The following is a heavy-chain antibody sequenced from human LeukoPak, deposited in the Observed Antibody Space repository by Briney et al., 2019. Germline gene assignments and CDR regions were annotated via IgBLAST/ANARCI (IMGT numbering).Heavy chain of an antibody. CDR2: ISSSSSSI. Sequence: GGSLRLSCAASGFTFSNYGMDWVRQAPGKGLEWISYISSSSSSIYYADSGKGRFTISRDNAKNSVFLQMNSLRAEDTAVYYCARGGAARPDYWGQGTLVTVSS. V-gene: IGHV3-48*01. CDR1: GFTFSNYG. D-gene: IGHD6-6*01. J-gene: IGHJ4*02. CDR3: ARGGAARPDY.